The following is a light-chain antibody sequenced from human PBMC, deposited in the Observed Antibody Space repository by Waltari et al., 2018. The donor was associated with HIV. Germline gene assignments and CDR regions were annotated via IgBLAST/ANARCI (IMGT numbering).Light chain of an antibody. V-gene: IGLV2-18*02. CDR1: SRDVGNYNR. J-gene: IGLJ2*01. CDR3: SSYTSSNTFVV. Sequence: QSALTQPPSVSGSPGQSVTIFCTGTSRDVGNYNRLSWYQQPPGSAPKLMIYEVSNRPSGVPRRFSGSKSGNTASLTISGLQAEDEADYYCSSYTSSNTFVVFGGGTKLTVL. CDR2: EVS.